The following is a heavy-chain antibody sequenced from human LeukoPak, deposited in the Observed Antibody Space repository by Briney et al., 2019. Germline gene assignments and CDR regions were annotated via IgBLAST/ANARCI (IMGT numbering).Heavy chain of an antibody. D-gene: IGHD3-3*01. CDR3: ARGSEWASGVSDY. CDR2: ISGSSTYI. Sequence: GGSLRLSCAASGFTFSSCGMNWVRQAPGKGLEWVSSISGSSTYIYYADSVKGRFTISRDNAKNSLYLQMNSLRAEDTAVYYCARGSEWASGVSDYWGQGTLVTVSS. J-gene: IGHJ4*02. V-gene: IGHV3-21*01. CDR1: GFTFSSCG.